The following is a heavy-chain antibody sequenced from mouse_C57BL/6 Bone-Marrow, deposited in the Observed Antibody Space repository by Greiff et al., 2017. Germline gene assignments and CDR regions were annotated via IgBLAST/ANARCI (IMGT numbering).Heavy chain of an antibody. CDR3: ARPSYGSSSYSAMDY. D-gene: IGHD1-1*01. Sequence: EVHLVESGGGLVQPGESLKLSCESNEYEFPSHDMTWVRKTPEKRLELVAAINSDGGSTYYPDTMKRRFIISRDNTKKSLYLQLTSLRSEDIAFYYCARPSYGSSSYSAMDYWGQGTSVTVSS. V-gene: IGHV5-2*01. CDR1: EYEFPSHD. CDR2: INSDGGST. J-gene: IGHJ4*01.